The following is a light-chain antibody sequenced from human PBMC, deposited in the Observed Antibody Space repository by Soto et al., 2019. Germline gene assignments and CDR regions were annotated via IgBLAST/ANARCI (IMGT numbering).Light chain of an antibody. Sequence: LQMTQSPSSLSASVGDRVTLSCRASQPIGNYLNWYQQKPGEAPKVLIFAASSLRSGVPSRFSGSRYGTDFNLTINNLHTEDSATSYCQQTHALPLPFGQGTRLEIK. CDR3: QQTHALPLP. J-gene: IGKJ5*01. CDR1: QPIGNY. CDR2: AAS. V-gene: IGKV1-39*01.